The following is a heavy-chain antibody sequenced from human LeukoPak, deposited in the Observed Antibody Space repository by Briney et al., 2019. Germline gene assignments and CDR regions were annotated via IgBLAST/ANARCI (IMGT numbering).Heavy chain of an antibody. CDR2: ISYDGSTK. Sequence: PGGSLRLSCAASGFAFSSYGMHWVRQAPGKGLEWVAVISYDGSTKYYADSVKGRFTISRDNSKNTLYLQMNSLRVEDTAVYYCGEGIAAAQRHWFDPWGQGTLVTVSS. CDR1: GFAFSSYG. CDR3: GEGIAAAQRHWFDP. D-gene: IGHD6-13*01. J-gene: IGHJ5*02. V-gene: IGHV3-30*18.